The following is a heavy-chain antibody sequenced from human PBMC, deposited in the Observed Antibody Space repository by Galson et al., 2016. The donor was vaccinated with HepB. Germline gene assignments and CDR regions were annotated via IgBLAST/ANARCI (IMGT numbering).Heavy chain of an antibody. Sequence: SVKVSCKASGYTFTTYGISWVRQAPGQGLEWMGWISAYNGNTNYAQKLQGRVTMTTDTSTSTAYMELRGLRSDDTAVDYCARDPRKIRYQLLEIYYYYYAMDVWGQGTTVTVSS. D-gene: IGHD2-2*01. CDR1: GYTFTTYG. CDR3: ARDPRKIRYQLLEIYYYYYAMDV. J-gene: IGHJ6*02. V-gene: IGHV1-18*01. CDR2: ISAYNGNT.